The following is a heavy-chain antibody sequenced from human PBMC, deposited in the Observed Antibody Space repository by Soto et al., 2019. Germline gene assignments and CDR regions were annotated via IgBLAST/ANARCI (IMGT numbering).Heavy chain of an antibody. CDR2: INHSGST. D-gene: IGHD2-15*01. CDR3: ARGYCSGGSCYAFDI. V-gene: IGHV4-34*01. Sequence: SETLSLTCAVYGGSFSGYYWSWIRQPPGKGLEWIGEINHSGSTNYNPSLKSRVTISVDTSKNQFSLKLSSVTAADTAVYYCARGYCSGGSCYAFDIWGQGTMVTVS. CDR1: GGSFSGYY. J-gene: IGHJ3*02.